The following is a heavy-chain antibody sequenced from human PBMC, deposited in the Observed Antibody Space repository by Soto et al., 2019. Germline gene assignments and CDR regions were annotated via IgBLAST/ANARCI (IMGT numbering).Heavy chain of an antibody. CDR3: ARDSRWYYYDSSGYYSKNWFDP. J-gene: IGHJ5*02. CDR1: GYTFTSYY. CDR2: INPSGGST. D-gene: IGHD3-22*01. Sequence: ASVKVSCKASGYTFTSYYMHWVRQAPGQGLEWMGIINPSGGSTSYAQKFQGRVTMTRDTSTSTVYMELSSLRSEDTAVYYCARDSRWYYYDSSGYYSKNWFDPWGQGTLVTVSS. V-gene: IGHV1-46*01.